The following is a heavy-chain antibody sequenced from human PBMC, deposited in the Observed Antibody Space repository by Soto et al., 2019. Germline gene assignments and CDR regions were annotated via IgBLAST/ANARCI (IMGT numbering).Heavy chain of an antibody. J-gene: IGHJ6*02. Sequence: PSETLSLTCTVSGGSISSSIYYWGWIRQPPGKGLEWIGSIYYSGSTYYNPSLKSRVTISVDTSKNQFSLKLSSVTAADTAVYYCVRLVVVPAASTNPYGKDVWGQRTTVTVSS. CDR2: IYYSGST. CDR1: GGSISSSIYY. V-gene: IGHV4-39*01. CDR3: VRLVVVPAASTNPYGKDV. D-gene: IGHD2-2*01.